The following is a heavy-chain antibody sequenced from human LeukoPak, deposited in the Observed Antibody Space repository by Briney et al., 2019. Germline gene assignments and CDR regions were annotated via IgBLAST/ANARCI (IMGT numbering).Heavy chain of an antibody. Sequence: PGGSLRLSCAASGFTFSSYEMNWVRQAPGKGLEWVSYISSSGSTIYYADSVKGRFTISRDNAKNSLYLQMNSLGAEDTAVYYCAREGGEWELLRTFDYWGQGTLVTVSS. J-gene: IGHJ4*02. D-gene: IGHD1-26*01. V-gene: IGHV3-48*03. CDR3: AREGGEWELLRTFDY. CDR2: ISSSGSTI. CDR1: GFTFSSYE.